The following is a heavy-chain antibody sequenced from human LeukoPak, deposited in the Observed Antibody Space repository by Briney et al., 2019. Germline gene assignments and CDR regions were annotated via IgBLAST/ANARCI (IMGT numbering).Heavy chain of an antibody. CDR2: SRNKASSYTT. J-gene: IGHJ3*02. D-gene: IGHD6-6*01. V-gene: IGHV3-72*01. CDR1: GFKFSDHY. CDR3: VREHSSSSGRAFDI. Sequence: GGSQRLSCAASGFKFSDHYIDWVRQAPGKGLEWVGRSRNKASSYTTEYAASVEGRFTISRDNAKNMLYLQMNSLRAEDTAVYYCVREHSSSSGRAFDIWGQGTMVTVS.